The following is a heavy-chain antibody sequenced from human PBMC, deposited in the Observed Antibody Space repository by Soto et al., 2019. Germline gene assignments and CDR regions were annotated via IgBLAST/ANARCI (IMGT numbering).Heavy chain of an antibody. CDR1: GGSFNTNT. CDR2: IIPMLGTP. V-gene: IGHV1-69*01. D-gene: IGHD1-26*01. Sequence: QVQLVQSGAAVRKPGSSVKVSCKASGGSFNTNTFNWVRQAPGLGLEWLGGIIPMLGTPDNAERLQGRVTITTDESTSTAYMELSSLTSDDTAVYYCATIPSGINAFHIWGQGTMVTVSS. J-gene: IGHJ3*02. CDR3: ATIPSGINAFHI.